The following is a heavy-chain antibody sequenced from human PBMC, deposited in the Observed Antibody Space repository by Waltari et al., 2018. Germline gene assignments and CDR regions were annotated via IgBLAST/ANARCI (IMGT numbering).Heavy chain of an antibody. CDR1: GYTFTSYS. V-gene: IGHV1-46*01. J-gene: IGHJ4*02. D-gene: IGHD3-10*01. CDR3: ARGEGLLWFGELFSSY. Sequence: QVQLVQSGAEVKKPGASVKVSCKASGYTFTSYSMHWVRQAPGQGLEWMGIINPSGGSKSYAQKFQGRVTMTRDTATSTVYMELRSLRSEETAVYYCARGEGLLWFGELFSSYWGQGTLVTVSS. CDR2: INPSGGSK.